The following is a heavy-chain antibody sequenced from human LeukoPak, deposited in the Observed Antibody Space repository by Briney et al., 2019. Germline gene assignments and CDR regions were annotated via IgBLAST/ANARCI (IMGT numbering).Heavy chain of an antibody. CDR3: AKEAMIVVQYYYYYMDV. D-gene: IGHD3-22*01. CDR1: GFTFSSYW. Sequence: QPGGSLRLSCAASGFTFSSYWMSWVRQAPGKGLEWVANIKQDGSEKYYVDSAKGRFTISRDNSKNTLYLQMNSLRAEDTAVYYCAKEAMIVVQYYYYYMDVWGKGTTVTISS. J-gene: IGHJ6*03. CDR2: IKQDGSEK. V-gene: IGHV3-7*01.